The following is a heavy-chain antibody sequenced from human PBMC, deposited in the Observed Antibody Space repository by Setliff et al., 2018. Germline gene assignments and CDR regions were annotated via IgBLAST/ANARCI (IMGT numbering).Heavy chain of an antibody. CDR3: ARLATDYGDYESLNYFDY. Sequence: GESLKISCKGSGYSFTSYWIGWVRQMPGKGLEWMGIIYPGGSDTRYSPSFQGQVTLSADKSISTAYLQWSSLKASDTAMYYCARLATDYGDYESLNYFDYWGQGTLVTVSS. CDR1: GYSFTSYW. V-gene: IGHV5-51*01. J-gene: IGHJ4*02. CDR2: IYPGGSDT. D-gene: IGHD4-17*01.